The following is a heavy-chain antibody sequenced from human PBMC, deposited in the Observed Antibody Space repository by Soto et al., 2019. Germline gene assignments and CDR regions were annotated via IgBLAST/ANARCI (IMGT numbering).Heavy chain of an antibody. CDR2: INTGNGNT. J-gene: IGHJ6*02. CDR3: AREGTGYYDSSGYVNYGMDV. Sequence: ASVKVSCKPSGYAFTSYLLYWVRQAPGQRLEWMGWINTGNGNTKYSQKFQGRVTITRDTSASTAYMELSRLRSDDTAVYYCAREGTGYYDSSGYVNYGMDVWGQGTTVTVSS. D-gene: IGHD3-22*01. V-gene: IGHV1-3*04. CDR1: GYAFTSYL.